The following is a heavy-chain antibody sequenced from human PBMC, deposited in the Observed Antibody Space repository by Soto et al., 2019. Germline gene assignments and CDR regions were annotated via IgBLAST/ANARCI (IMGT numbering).Heavy chain of an antibody. V-gene: IGHV4-31*03. Sequence: PSETLSLTCSFSGGSISSGHYYLSWIRQHPEKGLEWIGYIYYSGTTYYNPSLESRVTISVDTSENQFSLNLNSVTAADTAMYYCASTYSNASSGPFDFWGQGALVTVSS. CDR2: IYYSGTT. D-gene: IGHD1-26*01. CDR3: ASTYSNASSGPFDF. CDR1: GGSISSGHYY. J-gene: IGHJ4*02.